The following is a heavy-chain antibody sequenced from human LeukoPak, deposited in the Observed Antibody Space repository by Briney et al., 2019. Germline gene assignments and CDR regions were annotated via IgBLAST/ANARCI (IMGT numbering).Heavy chain of an antibody. CDR1: GFTFSSYS. V-gene: IGHV3-21*01. D-gene: IGHD3-22*01. Sequence: KAGGSLRLSCAASGFTFSSYSMNWVRQAPGKGLEWVSSISSSSSYIYYADSVKGRFTISRDNAKNSLYLQMNSLRAEDTAVYYCARGGYDSSGYPIGDYWGQGTLVTVSS. J-gene: IGHJ4*02. CDR2: ISSSSSYI. CDR3: ARGGYDSSGYPIGDY.